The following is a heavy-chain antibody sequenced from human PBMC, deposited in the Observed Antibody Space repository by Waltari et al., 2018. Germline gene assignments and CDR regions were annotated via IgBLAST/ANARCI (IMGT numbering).Heavy chain of an antibody. CDR3: ARDRAVVGINRQGPGDY. J-gene: IGHJ4*02. CDR1: GYTFTRYG. CDR2: NTAYNGNT. V-gene: IGHV1-18*04. Sequence: QVQLVQSGAEVKKPGASVKVSCKASGYTFTRYGISWVRQAPGQGLEWMGWNTAYNGNTYYAQKLQGRVTMTTDTSTNTAYMELRSLRSDDTAVYYCARDRAVVGINRQGPGDYWGQGTLVTVSS. D-gene: IGHD3-22*01.